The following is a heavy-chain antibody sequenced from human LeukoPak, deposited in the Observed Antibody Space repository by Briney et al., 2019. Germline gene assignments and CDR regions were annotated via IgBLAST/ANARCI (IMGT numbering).Heavy chain of an antibody. Sequence: GGSLRLSCAASGFTFSSYAMSWVRQAPGKGLEWVSAISGCGRSTYYADSVKGRFTISRDNSKDTLYLQMNSLRADDTAVYYCAKDRSYDFWSGYYDYWGQGTLVTVSS. J-gene: IGHJ4*02. D-gene: IGHD3-3*01. CDR1: GFTFSSYA. V-gene: IGHV3-23*01. CDR2: ISGCGRST. CDR3: AKDRSYDFWSGYYDY.